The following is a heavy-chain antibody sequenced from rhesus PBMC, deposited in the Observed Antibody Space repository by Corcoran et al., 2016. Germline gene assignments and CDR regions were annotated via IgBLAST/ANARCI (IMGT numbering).Heavy chain of an antibody. CDR3: ALDGKRSYGFDY. CDR2: IVPSDPNP. D-gene: IGHD5-36*01. J-gene: IGHJ4*01. CDR1: GYSFTSYW. Sequence: EVQLVQSGAEVKRPGESLKISCKTSGYSFTSYWISWVRQLPGKGLEWMGAIVPSDPNPRYSPSFQGQVTISATKSISTAYLQWSSLKASDTATYYCALDGKRSYGFDYWGQGVLVTVSS. V-gene: IGHV5-20*02.